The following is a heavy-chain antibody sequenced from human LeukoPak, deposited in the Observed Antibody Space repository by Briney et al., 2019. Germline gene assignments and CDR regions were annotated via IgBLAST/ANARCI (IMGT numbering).Heavy chain of an antibody. CDR1: GGSISSSSYY. Sequence: PSETLSLTCTVSGGSISSSSYYWGWIRQPPGKGLEWIGSIYYSGSTYYNPSLKSRVTISVDTSKNQFSLKLSSVTAADTAVYYCAREYSSSYNWFDPWGQGTLVTVSS. CDR3: AREYSSSYNWFDP. J-gene: IGHJ5*02. CDR2: IYYSGST. V-gene: IGHV4-39*07. D-gene: IGHD6-13*01.